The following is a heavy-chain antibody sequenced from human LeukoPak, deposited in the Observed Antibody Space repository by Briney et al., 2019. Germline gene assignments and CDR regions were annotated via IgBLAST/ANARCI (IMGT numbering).Heavy chain of an antibody. J-gene: IGHJ4*02. CDR3: ARHISGDQNPPLDY. V-gene: IGHV5-51*01. Sequence: ESLKISCQGSGYSFSSYWIAWVRQMPEKGLEWVGIIYPGDSDLRYSPSFQGQVTISADKSINTAYLQWSSLKASDTSIYFCARHISGDQNPPLDYWGQGTLVTVSS. CDR2: IYPGDSDL. CDR1: GYSFSSYW. D-gene: IGHD1-26*01.